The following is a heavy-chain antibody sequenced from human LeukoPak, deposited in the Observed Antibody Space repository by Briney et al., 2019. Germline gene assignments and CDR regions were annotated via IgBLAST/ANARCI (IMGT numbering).Heavy chain of an antibody. V-gene: IGHV4-34*01. CDR3: ARLQWLVSY. Sequence: SETLSLTCAVYGGSFSGYYWSWIRQPPGKGLEWIGEINHSGSTNYNPSLKSRVTISVDTSKNQFSLKLSSVTAADTAVYYCARLQWLVSYWGQGTLVTVSS. CDR2: INHSGST. CDR1: GGSFSGYY. D-gene: IGHD6-19*01. J-gene: IGHJ4*02.